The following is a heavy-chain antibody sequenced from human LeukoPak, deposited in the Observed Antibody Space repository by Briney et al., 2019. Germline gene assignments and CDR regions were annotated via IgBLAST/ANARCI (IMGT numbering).Heavy chain of an antibody. CDR1: GFTFSSYA. CDR3: AKSPPSDYYYYGMDV. V-gene: IGHV3-23*01. Sequence: GGSLRLSCAASGFTFSSYAMGWVRQAPGKGLEWVSAISGSGGSTYYADSVKGRFTISRDNSKNTLYLQMNSLRAEDTAVYYCAKSPPSDYYYYGMDVWGQGTTVTVSS. J-gene: IGHJ6*02. CDR2: ISGSGGST.